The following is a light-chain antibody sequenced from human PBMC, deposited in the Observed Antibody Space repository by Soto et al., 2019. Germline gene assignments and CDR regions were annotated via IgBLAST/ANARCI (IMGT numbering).Light chain of an antibody. CDR1: QSVSSN. V-gene: IGKV3-15*01. CDR3: QHYNNWPPWT. Sequence: EIVMTQSPATLSLSPWERATLYFLASQSVSSNLAWYQQKPGQAPRLLIYGASTRVTGVPARFSGSGSGTEFILIISSLQSEDFAVYYCQHYNNWPPWTFGQGTKVDNK. J-gene: IGKJ1*01. CDR2: GAS.